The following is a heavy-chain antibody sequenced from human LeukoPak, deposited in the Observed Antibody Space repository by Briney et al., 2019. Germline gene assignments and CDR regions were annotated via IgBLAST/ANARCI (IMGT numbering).Heavy chain of an antibody. CDR1: GDTFSSYA. Sequence: SVKVSCKASGDTFSSYAITWVRQAPGQGLEWMGRIIPILGVTNYAQKFQGRVTITADKSTSTAYMELSSLRSEDTAIFYCARLKAVSGMCYFDYWGQGTLVTISS. D-gene: IGHD6-19*01. J-gene: IGHJ4*02. CDR3: ARLKAVSGMCYFDY. CDR2: IIPILGVT. V-gene: IGHV1-69*04.